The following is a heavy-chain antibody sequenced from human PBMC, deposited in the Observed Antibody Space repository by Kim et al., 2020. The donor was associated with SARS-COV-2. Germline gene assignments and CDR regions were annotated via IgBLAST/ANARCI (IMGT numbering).Heavy chain of an antibody. CDR3: AKYRAGLGLVDY. CDR2: ISAGGGST. J-gene: IGHJ4*02. CDR1: GFTFSSSA. D-gene: IGHD6-19*01. Sequence: GGSLRLSCAASGFTFSSSAMTWVRQAPGQGLDWVSVISAGGGSTYYADSVKCRFTISRDNSKNTLYLQMNSLRAEDTAVYYCAKYRAGLGLVDYWRQGT. V-gene: IGHV3-23*01.